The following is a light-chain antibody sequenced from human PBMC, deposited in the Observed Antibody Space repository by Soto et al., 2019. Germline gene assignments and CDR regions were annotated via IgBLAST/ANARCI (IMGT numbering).Light chain of an antibody. Sequence: ELVLTQSPDTLSLSPEERATLSCRASQTVPGNYLAWFQQKPGQAPRLLIYGASSRAPAIPDRFSGSGSGADFTLTISRLESEDFAIYYCHQYTSPPWTVGQGTRVE. V-gene: IGKV3-20*01. J-gene: IGKJ1*01. CDR2: GAS. CDR1: QTVPGNY. CDR3: HQYTSPPWT.